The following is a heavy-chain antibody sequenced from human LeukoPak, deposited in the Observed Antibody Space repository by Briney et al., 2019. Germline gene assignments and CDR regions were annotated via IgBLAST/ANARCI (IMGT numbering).Heavy chain of an antibody. CDR1: GYTFTSYG. Sequence: ASVKVSCKASGYTFTSYGISWVRQAPGQGLEWMGWISAYNGNTNYAQKLQGRVTMTTDTSTSTAYMELRSLRSDDTAVYYCAREYSYAYYYYYYGMDVWAKGPRSPSP. V-gene: IGHV1-18*01. D-gene: IGHD5-18*01. CDR2: ISAYNGNT. J-gene: IGHJ6*02. CDR3: AREYSYAYYYYYYGMDV.